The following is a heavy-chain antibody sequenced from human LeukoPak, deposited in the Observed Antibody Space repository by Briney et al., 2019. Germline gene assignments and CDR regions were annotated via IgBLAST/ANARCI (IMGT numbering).Heavy chain of an antibody. J-gene: IGHJ6*02. CDR3: ARDIVVVPDPYYYYYGMDV. D-gene: IGHD2-2*01. V-gene: IGHV3-30*03. CDR1: GFTFSSYG. Sequence: PGGSLRLSCAASGFTFSSYGMHWVRQAPGKGLEWVAVISYDGSNKYYADSVKGRFTISRDNSKNTLYLQMNSLRAEDTAVYYCARDIVVVPDPYYYYYGMDVWGQGTTVTVSS. CDR2: ISYDGSNK.